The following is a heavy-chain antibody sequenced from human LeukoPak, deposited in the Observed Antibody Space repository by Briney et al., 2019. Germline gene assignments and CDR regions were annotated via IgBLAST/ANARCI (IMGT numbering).Heavy chain of an antibody. CDR2: ISGSGGST. V-gene: IGHV3-23*01. CDR3: AKDRTGATGADWFDP. J-gene: IGHJ5*02. D-gene: IGHD1-1*01. Sequence: GGSLRLSCAASGFTFSSYGMSWVRQAPGKGLEWVSAISGSGGSTYYADSVKGRFTISRDNSKNTLSLVMNSLRVDDTAVYYCAKDRTGATGADWFDPWGQGTLVTVSS. CDR1: GFTFSSYG.